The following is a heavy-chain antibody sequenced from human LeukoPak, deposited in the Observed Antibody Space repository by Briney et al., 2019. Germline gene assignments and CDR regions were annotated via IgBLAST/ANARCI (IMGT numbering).Heavy chain of an antibody. CDR1: GGSISSSDHF. J-gene: IGHJ3*02. CDR3: ARGGRAVAGISAFDI. CDR2: IYYNGNT. Sequence: SGTLSLTCTVSGGSISSSDHFWSWLRQPPGKGLEWIAYIYYNGNTYYSPSLKSRFVISVDTSKNQFSLKLSSVTAADTAVYFCARGGRAVAGISAFDIWGQGTMVTVSS. D-gene: IGHD6-19*01. V-gene: IGHV4-30-4*01.